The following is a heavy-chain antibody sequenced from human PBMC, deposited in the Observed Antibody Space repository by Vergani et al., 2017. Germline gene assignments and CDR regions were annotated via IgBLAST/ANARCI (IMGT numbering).Heavy chain of an antibody. CDR2: IYYSGST. CDR1: GGSISSSSYY. J-gene: IGHJ6*02. V-gene: IGHV4-39*07. CDR3: ARSLAHYYYYGMDV. D-gene: IGHD5-12*01. Sequence: QLQLQESGPGLVKPSETLSLTCTVSGGSISSSSYYWGWIRQPPGKGLEWIGSIYYSGSTYYNPSLKSRVTISVDTSKNQFSLKLSSVTAADTAVYYCARSLAHYYYYGMDVWGQGTTVTVSS.